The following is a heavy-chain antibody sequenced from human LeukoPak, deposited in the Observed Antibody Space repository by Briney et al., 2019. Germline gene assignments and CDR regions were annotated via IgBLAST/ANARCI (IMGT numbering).Heavy chain of an antibody. CDR2: IYYSGST. CDR3: AIGYYDSSGYYYDY. V-gene: IGHV4-59*08. Sequence: SETLSLTCTVSGGSISSYYWSWIRQPPGKGLEWIGYIYYSGSTNYNPSLKSRVTISVDTSKNQFSLKLSSVTAAHTAVYYCAIGYYDSSGYYYDYWGQGTLVTVSS. D-gene: IGHD3-22*01. CDR1: GGSISSYY. J-gene: IGHJ4*02.